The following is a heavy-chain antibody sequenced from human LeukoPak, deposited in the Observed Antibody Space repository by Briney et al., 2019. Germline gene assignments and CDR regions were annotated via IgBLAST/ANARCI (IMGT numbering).Heavy chain of an antibody. CDR2: IIPIFGTA. V-gene: IGHV1-69*06. CDR1: GGTFSSYA. Sequence: SVKVSCKASGGTFSSYAISWVRQAPGQGLEWMGGIIPIFGTANYAQKFQGRVTITADKSTSTAYMELSSLRSEDTAVYYCARDGLAYGYTHFDYWGQGTLVTVSS. D-gene: IGHD5-24*01. CDR3: ARDGLAYGYTHFDY. J-gene: IGHJ4*02.